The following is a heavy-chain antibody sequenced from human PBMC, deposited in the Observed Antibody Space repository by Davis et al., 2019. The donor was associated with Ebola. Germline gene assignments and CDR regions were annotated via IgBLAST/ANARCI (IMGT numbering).Heavy chain of an antibody. V-gene: IGHV3-30*18. CDR3: AKDYYDSSGKYFDY. D-gene: IGHD3-22*01. J-gene: IGHJ4*02. Sequence: GGSLRLSCAASGFTFSSYGMHWVRQAPGKGLEWVGVISYDGSNKYYADSVKGRFTISRDNSKNTLYLQMNSLRAEDTAVYYGAKDYYDSSGKYFDYWGQGTLVTVSS. CDR1: GFTFSSYG. CDR2: ISYDGSNK.